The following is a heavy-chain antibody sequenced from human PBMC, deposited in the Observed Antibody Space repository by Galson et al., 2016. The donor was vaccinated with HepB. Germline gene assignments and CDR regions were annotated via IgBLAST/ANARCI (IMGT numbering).Heavy chain of an antibody. CDR2: ISYDGSNK. D-gene: IGHD2-2*01. Sequence: YGMHWVRQAPGKGLEWVAFISYDGSNKKYADSVKGRFTISRDNSKKTLYLRMNSLRAEDTAVYYCAKDGRIYCSSASCHDHFHYWGQGTLVTVSS. CDR3: AKDGRIYCSSASCHDHFHY. J-gene: IGHJ4*02. V-gene: IGHV3-30*18. CDR1: YG.